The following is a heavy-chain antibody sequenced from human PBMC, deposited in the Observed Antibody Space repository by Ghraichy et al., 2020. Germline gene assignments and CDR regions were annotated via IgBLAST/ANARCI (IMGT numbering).Heavy chain of an antibody. CDR1: GFTFSSYV. CDR3: ARGNMGILELSYGMDV. Sequence: GGSLRLSCAASGFTFSSYVMHWVRQAPGKGLEWVAVISDDGSKKDYADSVKGRFTISRDNSKNTVHLQMNSLRDEDTAAYYCARGNMGILELSYGMDVWGQGTTVTVSS. V-gene: IGHV3-30-3*01. J-gene: IGHJ6*02. D-gene: IGHD3-3*01. CDR2: ISDDGSKK.